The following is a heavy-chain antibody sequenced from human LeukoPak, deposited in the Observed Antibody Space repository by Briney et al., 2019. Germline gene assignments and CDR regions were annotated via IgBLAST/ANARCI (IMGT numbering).Heavy chain of an antibody. CDR2: ISNDGSNQ. Sequence: GGSLRLSCAASGLTFSRYGMHWVRQTPGKGLEWVAVISNDGSNQYYADSVKGRFTISRDNSKDTLYLQVNSLRAEDTAVYYCAKPLSAYFDSSGYYYCAFDIWGQGTMVTVSS. V-gene: IGHV3-30*18. D-gene: IGHD3-22*01. J-gene: IGHJ3*02. CDR1: GLTFSRYG. CDR3: AKPLSAYFDSSGYYYCAFDI.